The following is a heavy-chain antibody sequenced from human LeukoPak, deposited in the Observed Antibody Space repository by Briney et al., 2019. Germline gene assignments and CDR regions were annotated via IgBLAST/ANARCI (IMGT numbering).Heavy chain of an antibody. V-gene: IGHV3-30*03. D-gene: IGHD1-1*01. CDR2: ISYDGNNK. CDR3: ARESVEFPTFDY. Sequence: GGSLRLSCAASGFTFSSYGMSWVRQAPGKGLEWVSAISYDGNNKCYADSVKGRFTISRDNSKNTLYLQMNSPRAEDTTVYYCARESVEFPTFDYWGQGTLSPSPQ. CDR1: GFTFSSYG. J-gene: IGHJ4*02.